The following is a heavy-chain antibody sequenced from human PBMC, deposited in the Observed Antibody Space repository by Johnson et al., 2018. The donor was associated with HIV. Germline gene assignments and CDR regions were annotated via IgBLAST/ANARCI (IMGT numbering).Heavy chain of an antibody. Sequence: VQLVESGGGVVRPGGSLRLSCAASGFTFDDYGMSWVRQAPGKGLEWVSGINWNGGSTGYADSVKGRFTISRDNSKNSLYLQMNSLRTEDTALYYCANGEGGWRGREAFDIWGQGTMVTVSS. CDR3: ANGEGGWRGREAFDI. CDR1: GFTFDDYG. D-gene: IGHD6-19*01. J-gene: IGHJ3*02. V-gene: IGHV3-20*04. CDR2: INWNGGST.